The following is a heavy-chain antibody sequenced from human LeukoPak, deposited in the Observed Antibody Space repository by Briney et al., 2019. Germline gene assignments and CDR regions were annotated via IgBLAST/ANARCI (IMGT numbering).Heavy chain of an antibody. J-gene: IGHJ6*03. CDR1: GFPFSRYW. Sequence: GGSLRLSCAASGFPFSRYWMTWVRQAPGKGLEWVANIKQDGSEKYYVDSVKGRFTISRDNAKNSLYLQMNSLRAEDTVVYYRARRSGWGSGSYYTYYYYMDVWGKGTTVTVSS. V-gene: IGHV3-7*01. D-gene: IGHD3-10*01. CDR3: ARRSGWGSGSYYTYYYYMDV. CDR2: IKQDGSEK.